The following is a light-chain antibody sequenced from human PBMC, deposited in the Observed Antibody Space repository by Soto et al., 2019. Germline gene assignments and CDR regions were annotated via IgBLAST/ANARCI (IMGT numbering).Light chain of an antibody. CDR1: QSVSTY. V-gene: IGKV1-39*01. CDR3: QQSYSALLYT. J-gene: IGKJ2*01. CDR2: AAS. Sequence: DIQMTQSPSSLSASVGDRVTITCRTSQSVSTYLHWYQQKPGKAPKLLIYAASSLQSGVPSRFSGSGSETVFTLTISSLQPEDFATYYCQQSYSALLYTFGQGTKLEIK.